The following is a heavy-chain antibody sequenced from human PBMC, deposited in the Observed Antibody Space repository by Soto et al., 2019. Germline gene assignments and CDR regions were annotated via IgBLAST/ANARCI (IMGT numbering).Heavy chain of an antibody. D-gene: IGHD1-26*01. CDR3: ARDLGGSTTLIALDI. Sequence: GGSLRLSCAASGFTFSSYSMNWVRQAPGKGLEWVSYISSSSSTIYYADSVKGRFTISRDNAKNSLYLQMNSLRDEDTAVYYCARDLGGSTTLIALDIWGQGTRVTVS. CDR1: GFTFSSYS. V-gene: IGHV3-48*02. J-gene: IGHJ3*02. CDR2: ISSSSSTI.